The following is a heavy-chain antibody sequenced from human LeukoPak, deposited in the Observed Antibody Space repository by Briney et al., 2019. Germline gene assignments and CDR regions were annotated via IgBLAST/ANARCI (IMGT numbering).Heavy chain of an antibody. J-gene: IGHJ4*02. V-gene: IGHV4-38-2*01. CDR3: ARSYPKIAARCYFDY. CDR1: GYSISSGYY. Sequence: SETLSLTCAVSGYSISSGYYWGWIRQPPGKGLEWIGSIYHSGSTYYNPSLKSRVTISVDTSKNQFSLKLSSVTAADTAAYYCARSYPKIAARCYFDYWGQGTLVTVSS. CDR2: IYHSGST. D-gene: IGHD6-6*01.